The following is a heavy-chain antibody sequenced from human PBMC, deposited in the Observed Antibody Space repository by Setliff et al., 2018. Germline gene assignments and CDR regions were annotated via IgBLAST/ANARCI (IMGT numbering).Heavy chain of an antibody. CDR3: ARSFSRREKFLLDY. CDR1: GGSISSDVYY. V-gene: IGHV4-61*02. CDR2: MYTSGST. J-gene: IGHJ4*02. Sequence: SETLSLTCTVSGGSISSDVYYWSWIRQPAGKGLEWIGRMYTSGSTNYNPSLKSRVTISVDTSKNQFSLKLSSVTAADTAVYYCARSFSRREKFLLDYWGQGALVTVSS.